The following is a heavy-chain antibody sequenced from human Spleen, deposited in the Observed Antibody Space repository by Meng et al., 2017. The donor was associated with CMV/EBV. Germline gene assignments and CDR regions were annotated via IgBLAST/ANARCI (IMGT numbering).Heavy chain of an antibody. CDR1: GGTFSSPT. CDR2: VMPILGIT. V-gene: IGHV1-69*04. D-gene: IGHD5-18*01. Sequence: CKASGGTFSSPTIRWVRQAPGQGLGWMGWVMPILGITNYAEKFHGRLTIIADKSTTTAYMELSTLRSEDTAIYYCTRDGYSPGFFQHWGQGTLVTVSS. J-gene: IGHJ1*01. CDR3: TRDGYSPGFFQH.